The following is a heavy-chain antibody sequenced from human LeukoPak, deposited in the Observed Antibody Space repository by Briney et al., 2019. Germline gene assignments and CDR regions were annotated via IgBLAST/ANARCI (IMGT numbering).Heavy chain of an antibody. CDR2: TYYRSKWFN. D-gene: IGHD2-2*01. Sequence: SQILSLTCAISGDSVSSISVTWNWIRQSPSRGLEWLGRTYYRSKWFNDFAVSVKSRITINPDTSKNQFSLQLNSVTPEDTAVYYCARGCSSTSCHANFDYWGQGTLVTVSS. CDR3: ARGCSSTSCHANFDY. V-gene: IGHV6-1*01. CDR1: GDSVSSISVT. J-gene: IGHJ4*02.